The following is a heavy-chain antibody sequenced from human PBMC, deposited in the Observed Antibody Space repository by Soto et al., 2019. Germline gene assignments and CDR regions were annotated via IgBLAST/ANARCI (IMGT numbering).Heavy chain of an antibody. J-gene: IGHJ2*01. V-gene: IGHV3-21*01. Sequence: GSLRLSCISSGFTFRTYTMNWVRQAPGKGLEWVSGIRGFSPYTFYAESVKGRFTISRDNAKNSLYLQMNSLRAEDTAVYYCASPFPLGYCSGGSCYSGRWYFDLWGRGTLVTVSS. D-gene: IGHD2-15*01. CDR3: ASPFPLGYCSGGSCYSGRWYFDL. CDR2: IRGFSPYT. CDR1: GFTFRTYT.